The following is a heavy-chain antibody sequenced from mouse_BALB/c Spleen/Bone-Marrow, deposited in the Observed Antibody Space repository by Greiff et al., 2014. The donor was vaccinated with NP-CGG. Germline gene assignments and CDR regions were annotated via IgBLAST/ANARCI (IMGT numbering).Heavy chain of an antibody. J-gene: IGHJ4*01. CDR2: IWAGGST. CDR1: GFSLTSYG. CDR3: ARDYYGSLYAMDY. D-gene: IGHD1-1*01. V-gene: IGHV2-9*02. Sequence: QVQLKESGPGLVAPSQSLSITCTVPGFSLTSYGVHWVRQPPGKGLEWLGVIWAGGSTNYNSALMSRLSISKDNSKSQVFLKMNSLQTDDTAMYYCARDYYGSLYAMDYWGQGTSVTVSS.